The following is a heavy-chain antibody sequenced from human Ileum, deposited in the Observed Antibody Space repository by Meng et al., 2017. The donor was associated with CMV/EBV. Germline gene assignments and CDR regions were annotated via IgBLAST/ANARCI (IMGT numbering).Heavy chain of an antibody. CDR2: IYTGGST. CDR3: ARGQTVRGFEY. J-gene: IGHJ4*02. CDR1: SASISPYY. D-gene: IGHD3-10*01. Sequence: HADRRASGPGLGKPSETLPLTCTVSSASISPYYWNWIRQPAGKGLEWIGRIYTGGSTDYNPSLKSRVTMSVDTSKNQFFLNLSSVTAADTAVYYCARGQTVRGFEYWGLGILVTVSS. V-gene: IGHV4-4*07.